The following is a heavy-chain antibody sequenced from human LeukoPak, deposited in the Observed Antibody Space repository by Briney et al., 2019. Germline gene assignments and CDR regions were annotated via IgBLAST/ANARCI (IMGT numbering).Heavy chain of an antibody. V-gene: IGHV4-38-2*02. CDR1: GYPISSGYY. J-gene: IGHJ5*02. D-gene: IGHD2-2*01. Sequence: PSETLSLTCTVSGYPISSGYYWGWIRQPPGKGLEWIGSIYHSGSTYYNPSLKSRVTISVDTSKNQFSLKLSSVTAADTAVYYCARGYCSSTSCRKNWFDPWGQGTLVTASS. CDR2: IYHSGST. CDR3: ARGYCSSTSCRKNWFDP.